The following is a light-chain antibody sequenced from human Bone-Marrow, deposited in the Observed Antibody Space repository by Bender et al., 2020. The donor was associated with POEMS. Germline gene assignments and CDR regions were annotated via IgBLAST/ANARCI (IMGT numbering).Light chain of an antibody. J-gene: IGLJ1*01. CDR3: CSYGSSATLYV. CDR1: SSDVGGYNY. Sequence: QSALTQPPSASGSPGQSVTISCTGTSSDVGGYNYVSWYQQHPGKAPKLMIYEASKRPSGVSNRFSGSRSGSTASLTISGLQAEDEADYYCCSYGSSATLYVFGSGTEVAVL. V-gene: IGLV2-23*01. CDR2: EAS.